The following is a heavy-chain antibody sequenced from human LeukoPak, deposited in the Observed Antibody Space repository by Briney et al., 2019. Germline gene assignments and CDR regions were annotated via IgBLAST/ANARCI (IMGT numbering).Heavy chain of an antibody. Sequence: PSETLSLTCTVSGGSISSGSYYWGWIRQPPGKGLEWIGSIYYSGSTYYNPSLKSRVTISVDTSKNQFSLKLSSVTAADTAVYYCARRAIGAGSGWFDPWGQGTLVTVSS. V-gene: IGHV4-39*01. CDR3: ARRAIGAGSGWFDP. CDR2: IYYSGST. D-gene: IGHD3-10*01. J-gene: IGHJ5*02. CDR1: GGSISSGSYY.